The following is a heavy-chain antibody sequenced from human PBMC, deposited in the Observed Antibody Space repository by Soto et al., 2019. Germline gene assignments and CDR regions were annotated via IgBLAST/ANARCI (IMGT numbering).Heavy chain of an antibody. CDR1: GFTFSSYA. CDR3: ARDKEQQLDGDYYYGMDV. J-gene: IGHJ6*02. CDR2: ISYDGSNK. V-gene: IGHV3-30-3*01. D-gene: IGHD6-13*01. Sequence: QVQLVESGGGVVQPGRSLRLSCAASGFTFSSYAIHWVRQAPGKGLEWVAVISYDGSNKYYADSVKGRFTISRDNSKNTLYLQMNSLRAEDTAVYYCARDKEQQLDGDYYYGMDVWGQGTTVTVSS.